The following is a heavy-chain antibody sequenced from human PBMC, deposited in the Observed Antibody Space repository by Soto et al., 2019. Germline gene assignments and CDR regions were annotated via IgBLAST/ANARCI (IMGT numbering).Heavy chain of an antibody. CDR1: GGSISSGGYY. CDR3: ATDRYRTQSRHNRLDP. D-gene: IGHD2-2*01. Sequence: SETLSLTCTVSGGSISSGGYYWSWIRQHPGKGLEWIGYIYYSGSTYYNPSLKSRGTISVDTSKNPSSLKLSPVTAADTALYYSATDRYRTQSRHNRLDPWPQGTLVTVSS. CDR2: IYYSGST. V-gene: IGHV4-31*03. J-gene: IGHJ5*02.